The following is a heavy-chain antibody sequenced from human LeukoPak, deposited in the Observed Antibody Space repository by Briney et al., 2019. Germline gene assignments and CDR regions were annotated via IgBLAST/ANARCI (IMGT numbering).Heavy chain of an antibody. Sequence: GGSWRFSCAASGFTFGSYWMHGVRKVPGKGLVWVSRINSDGSSTSYADSVKGRFTISRDNAKNTLYLQMNSLRAEDTAVYYCARVDWGLDYWGQGTLVTVSS. CDR1: GFTFGSYW. CDR2: INSDGSST. V-gene: IGHV3-74*01. D-gene: IGHD3/OR15-3a*01. J-gene: IGHJ4*02. CDR3: ARVDWGLDY.